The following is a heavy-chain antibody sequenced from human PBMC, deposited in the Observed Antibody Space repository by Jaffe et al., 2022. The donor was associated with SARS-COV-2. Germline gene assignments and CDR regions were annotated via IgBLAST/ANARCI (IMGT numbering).Heavy chain of an antibody. CDR2: IDPSDSYI. CDR1: GYTFTTYW. V-gene: IGHV5-10-1*03. CDR3: ARRYYYDSSGYSDY. Sequence: EVQLVQSGAEVKKPGESLRISCKGSGYTFTTYWITWVRQMPGKGLEWMGRIDPSDSYINYSPSFQGHVTISADKSISTAYLQWSSLKASDTAMYYCARRYYYDSSGYSDYWGQGTLVTVSS. J-gene: IGHJ4*02. D-gene: IGHD3-22*01.